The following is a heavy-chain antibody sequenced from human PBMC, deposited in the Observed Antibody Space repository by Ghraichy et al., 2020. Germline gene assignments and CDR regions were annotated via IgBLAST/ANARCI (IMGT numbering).Heavy chain of an antibody. CDR2: IIPIFGTA. CDR1: GGTFSSSA. Sequence: SVKVSCKASGGTFSSSAISWVRQAPGQGLEWMGGIIPIFGTANYAQKFQGRVTITADESTSTAYMELSSLRSEDTAVYYCARASYYYDSSGYYHIDAFDIWGQGTMVTVAS. CDR3: ARASYYYDSSGYYHIDAFDI. J-gene: IGHJ3*02. V-gene: IGHV1-69*13. D-gene: IGHD3-22*01.